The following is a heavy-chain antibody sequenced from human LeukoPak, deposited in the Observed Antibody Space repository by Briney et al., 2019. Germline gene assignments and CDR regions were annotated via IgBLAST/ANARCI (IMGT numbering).Heavy chain of an antibody. CDR1: GFTFSSYG. V-gene: IGHV3-30*03. CDR3: ARVQVTTYYYYMDV. Sequence: GGSLRLSCAASGFTFSSYGMHWVRQAPGKGLEWVAVISYDGSNKYYADSVKGRFTISRDNSKNTLYLQMNSLRAEDTAVYYCARVQVTTYYYYMDVWGKGTTVTVSS. CDR2: ISYDGSNK. J-gene: IGHJ6*03. D-gene: IGHD4-17*01.